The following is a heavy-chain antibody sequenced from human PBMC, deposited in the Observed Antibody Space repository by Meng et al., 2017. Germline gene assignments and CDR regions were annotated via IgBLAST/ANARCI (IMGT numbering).Heavy chain of an antibody. V-gene: IGHV3-53*02. J-gene: IGHJ4*02. CDR2: IYSGGST. CDR1: GFTVSSNY. Sequence: EGQVVETGGGLSQPAGSLRLSCAASGFTVSSNYMSWVRQAPGKGLEWVSVIYSGGSTYYADSVKGRFTISRDNSKNTLYLQMNSLRAEDTAVYYCTRGGSYYSYWGQGTLVTVSS. D-gene: IGHD1-26*01. CDR3: TRGGSYYSY.